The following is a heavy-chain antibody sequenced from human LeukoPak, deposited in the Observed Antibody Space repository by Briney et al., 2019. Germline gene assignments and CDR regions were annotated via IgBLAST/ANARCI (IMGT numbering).Heavy chain of an antibody. D-gene: IGHD2-2*01. V-gene: IGHV1-8*03. CDR3: ARDLSPRPSPLPAAIWWFDP. CDR2: MNPNTGNA. Sequence: ASVKVSCKASGYTFTNFDINWVRQSTGQGLEWMGWMNPNTGNAGYAQKFQDRVTITWDASISTAYMDLSSLRSDDTAVYYCARDLSPRPSPLPAAIWWFDPWGQGTLVTVSS. CDR1: GYTFTNFD. J-gene: IGHJ5*02.